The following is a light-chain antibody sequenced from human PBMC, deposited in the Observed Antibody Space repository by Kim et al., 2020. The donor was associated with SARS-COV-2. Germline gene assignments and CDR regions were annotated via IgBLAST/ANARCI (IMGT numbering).Light chain of an antibody. V-gene: IGKV1-33*01. Sequence: SASVGDRVTITCQASQDISNYLNWYQQKPGKAPKLLIYDASNLETGVPSRFSGSGSGTDFTFTISSLQPEDIATYYCQQYDNPTTFGQGTRLEIK. J-gene: IGKJ5*01. CDR1: QDISNY. CDR2: DAS. CDR3: QQYDNPTT.